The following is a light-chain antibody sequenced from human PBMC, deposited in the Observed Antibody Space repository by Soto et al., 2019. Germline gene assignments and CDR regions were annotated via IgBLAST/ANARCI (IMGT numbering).Light chain of an antibody. CDR1: QNISNY. Sequence: EIVLTPSPATLSLSPVIRATLSCRASQNISNYLIWYPQKPGQAPRLLIYDVSNRATGIPARFSGSGSGTDFTLTISSLEPEEFGTYYCQQSYTSPVTCGGGTKVDI. V-gene: IGKV3-11*01. CDR3: QQSYTSPVT. J-gene: IGKJ4*01. CDR2: DVS.